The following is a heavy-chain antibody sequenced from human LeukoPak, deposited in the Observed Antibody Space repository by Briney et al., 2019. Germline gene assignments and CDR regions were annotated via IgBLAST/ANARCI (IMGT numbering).Heavy chain of an antibody. CDR1: GFTLSGYA. CDR2: ISGSGGST. V-gene: IGHV3-23*01. Sequence: GGSLRLSCAASGFTLSGYAMSWVRQAPGKGLEWVSAISGSGGSTYYADSVKGRFTISRDNSKNTLYLQMNSLRAEDTAVYYCAKGVGLLHYDSKGGQGTLVTVSS. CDR3: AKGVGLLHYDSK. D-gene: IGHD3-22*01. J-gene: IGHJ4*02.